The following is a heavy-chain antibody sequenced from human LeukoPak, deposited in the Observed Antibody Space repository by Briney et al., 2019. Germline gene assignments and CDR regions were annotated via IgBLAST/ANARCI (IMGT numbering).Heavy chain of an antibody. Sequence: ASVKVSCKASGYTFTSYGISWVRQAPGQGLEWMGWISAYNGNTNYAQKLQGRVTMTTDTSTSTAYMELRSLRSDDTAVYYCARDPCSSTSCCFSLGYYYYGMDVWGQGTTVTVSS. CDR1: GYTFTSYG. CDR2: ISAYNGNT. CDR3: ARDPCSSTSCCFSLGYYYYGMDV. D-gene: IGHD2-2*01. V-gene: IGHV1-18*01. J-gene: IGHJ6*02.